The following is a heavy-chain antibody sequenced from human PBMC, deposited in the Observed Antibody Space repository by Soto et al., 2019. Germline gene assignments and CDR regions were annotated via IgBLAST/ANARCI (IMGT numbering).Heavy chain of an antibody. Sequence: GGSLRLSCAASGFTFGSYSMNWVRQAPGKGLEWVSSISSSSSYIYYADSVKGRFTISRDNAKNSLYLQMNSLRAEDTAVYYCAQSNILTGPDYWGQGTLVTVSS. V-gene: IGHV3-21*01. J-gene: IGHJ4*02. D-gene: IGHD3-9*01. CDR3: AQSNILTGPDY. CDR2: ISSSSSYI. CDR1: GFTFGSYS.